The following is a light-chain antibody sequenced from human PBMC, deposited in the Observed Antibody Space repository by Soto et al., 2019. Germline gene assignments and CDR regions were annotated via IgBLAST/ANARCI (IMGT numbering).Light chain of an antibody. J-gene: IGLJ1*01. CDR2: YDS. CDR3: QVWDSSSDDPYV. Sequence: SYELTQPPSVSVAPGKTARITCGGNNIGSKSVHWYQQKPGQAPVLVIYYDSDRPSGIPERFSGSNSGNTATLTISRVEARDEADYYCQVWDSSSDDPYVFGTGTKLTVL. CDR1: NIGSKS. V-gene: IGLV3-21*04.